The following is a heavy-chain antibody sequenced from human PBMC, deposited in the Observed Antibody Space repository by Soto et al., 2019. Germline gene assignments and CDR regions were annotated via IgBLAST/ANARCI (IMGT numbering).Heavy chain of an antibody. V-gene: IGHV3-21*01. D-gene: IGHD5-12*01. Sequence: EVQLVESGGGLVKPGGSLRLSCAASGFTFSSYSMNWVRQAPGKGLEWVSSISSSSSYIYYADSVKGRFTISRDNAKNSLYLQMNSLRAEDTAVYYCAREPSRDPNIVATYYFDYWGQGTLVTVSS. J-gene: IGHJ4*02. CDR2: ISSSSSYI. CDR3: AREPSRDPNIVATYYFDY. CDR1: GFTFSSYS.